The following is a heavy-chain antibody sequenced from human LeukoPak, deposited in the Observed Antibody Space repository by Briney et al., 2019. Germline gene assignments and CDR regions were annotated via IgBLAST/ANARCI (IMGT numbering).Heavy chain of an antibody. CDR1: GGTFSSYA. D-gene: IGHD6-13*01. V-gene: IGHV1-69*04. Sequence: ASVKVSCKASGGTFSSYAISWVRQAPGQGLEWMGRIIPILGIANYAQKFQGRVTITADKSTSTAYMELSSLRSEDTAVYYCARWSPAAAGRGKFDPWGQGTLVTVSS. CDR2: IIPILGIA. J-gene: IGHJ5*02. CDR3: ARWSPAAAGRGKFDP.